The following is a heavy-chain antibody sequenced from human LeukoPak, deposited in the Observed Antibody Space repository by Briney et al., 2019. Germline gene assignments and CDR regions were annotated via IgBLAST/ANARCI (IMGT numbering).Heavy chain of an antibody. Sequence: GGSLRLSCAASGFTFSSYAMSWVRQAPGKGLEWVSVISGSGGSPYYANSVKGRFTVSRDNSKNTLYLQMNSLRAEDTAVYYCAKTTYYYDSSEEFDSWGQGTLVTVSS. V-gene: IGHV3-23*01. CDR3: AKTTYYYDSSEEFDS. J-gene: IGHJ5*01. CDR1: GFTFSSYA. D-gene: IGHD3-22*01. CDR2: ISGSGGSP.